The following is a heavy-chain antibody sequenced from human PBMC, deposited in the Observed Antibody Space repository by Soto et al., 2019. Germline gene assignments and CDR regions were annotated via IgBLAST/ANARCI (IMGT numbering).Heavy chain of an antibody. CDR1: GLSFSIYG. V-gene: IGHV3-30*18. D-gene: IGHD4-17*01. CDR2: ISYDGNNK. Sequence: QVQLVESGGGVVQPGRSLRLSCAASGLSFSIYGMHWVRQAPGKGLEWLAVISYDGNNKYYADSVKGRFTISRDNSRNTLHLQMNSLRADDTAVYYCAKDRAREDYGENYFDYWGQGTLVTVSS. J-gene: IGHJ4*02. CDR3: AKDRAREDYGENYFDY.